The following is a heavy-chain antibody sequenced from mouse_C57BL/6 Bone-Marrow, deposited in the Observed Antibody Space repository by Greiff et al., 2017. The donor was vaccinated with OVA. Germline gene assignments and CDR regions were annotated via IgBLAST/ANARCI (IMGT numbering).Heavy chain of an antibody. V-gene: IGHV5-6*01. CDR1: GFTFSSYG. D-gene: IGHD1-1*02. Sequence: DVQLVESGGDLVKPGGSLKLSCAASGFTFSSYGMSWVRQTPDKRLEWVATISSGGGYTYYPDSVKGRFTIARDNAKNTLYLQMSRLKEEETAMYYCARHSVYGGYYVDYWGQGTTLTVSS. CDR2: ISSGGGYT. J-gene: IGHJ2*01. CDR3: ARHSVYGGYYVDY.